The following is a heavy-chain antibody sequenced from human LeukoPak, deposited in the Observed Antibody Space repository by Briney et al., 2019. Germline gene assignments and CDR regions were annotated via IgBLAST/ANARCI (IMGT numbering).Heavy chain of an antibody. CDR3: ARRIQLWSHHPYYYYYMDV. V-gene: IGHV1-8*01. CDR1: GYTFTSYV. Sequence: ASVKVSCKASGYTFTSYVINWVRQATGQGLEWMGWMNPNSGNTGYAQKFQGRVTMTRNTSISTAYMEVSSLRSEDTAVYYCARRIQLWSHHPYYYYYMDVWGKGTTVTVSS. CDR2: MNPNSGNT. J-gene: IGHJ6*03. D-gene: IGHD5-18*01.